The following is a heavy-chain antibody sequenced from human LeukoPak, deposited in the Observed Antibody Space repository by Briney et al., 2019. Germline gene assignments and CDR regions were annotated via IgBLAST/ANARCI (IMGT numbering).Heavy chain of an antibody. V-gene: IGHV3-23*01. D-gene: IGHD1-1*01. CDR3: AKSLLTTATGTGRAFDI. CDR2: ISAGADVI. Sequence: PGGSLRLSCAASGFTFGSDSMHCGRRASGKRLGWVSGISAGADVIFYADPVKGRVTISRDNSKNTLYLQMNSLRAEDSAEYYCAKSLLTTATGTGRAFDIWGQGTMVTVS. CDR1: GFTFGSDS. J-gene: IGHJ3*02.